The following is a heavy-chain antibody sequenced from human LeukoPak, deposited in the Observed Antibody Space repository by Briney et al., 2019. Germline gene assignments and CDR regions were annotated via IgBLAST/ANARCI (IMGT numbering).Heavy chain of an antibody. Sequence: GGSLRLSCAAAGFTFSNFWMSWVRQAPGKGLEWVSVIYSGGSTYYADSVKGRFTISRDNSKNTLYLQMNSLRAEDTAVYYCTDVAGTDYWGQGTLVTVSS. D-gene: IGHD6-19*01. CDR2: IYSGGST. CDR3: TDVAGTDY. J-gene: IGHJ4*02. CDR1: GFTFSNFW. V-gene: IGHV3-66*02.